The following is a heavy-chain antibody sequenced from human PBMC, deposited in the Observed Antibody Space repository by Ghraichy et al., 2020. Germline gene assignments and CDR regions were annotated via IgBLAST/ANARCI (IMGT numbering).Heavy chain of an antibody. CDR2: ISSSSSYI. J-gene: IGHJ4*02. D-gene: IGHD3-3*01. CDR3: ARAFWYDFWSGYYPFDY. Sequence: GGSLRLSCAASGFTFSSYSMNWVRQAPGKGLEWVSSISSSSSYIYYADSVKGRFTISRDNAKNSLYLQMNSLRAEDTAVYYCARAFWYDFWSGYYPFDYWGQGTLVTVSS. CDR1: GFTFSSYS. V-gene: IGHV3-21*01.